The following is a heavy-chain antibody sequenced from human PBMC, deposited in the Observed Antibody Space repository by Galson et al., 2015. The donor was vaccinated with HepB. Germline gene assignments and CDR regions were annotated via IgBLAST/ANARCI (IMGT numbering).Heavy chain of an antibody. Sequence: SLRLSCAASGFTFSSYAMTWVRQVPGKGLEWVSAISNSGGKTYYADSVKGRFSISRDDSKNTLYLQMNILRAEDSAVYYCAKGRQWELPIDYWGQGTLVTVSS. J-gene: IGHJ4*02. CDR3: AKGRQWELPIDY. V-gene: IGHV3-23*01. CDR1: GFTFSSYA. CDR2: ISNSGGKT. D-gene: IGHD1-26*01.